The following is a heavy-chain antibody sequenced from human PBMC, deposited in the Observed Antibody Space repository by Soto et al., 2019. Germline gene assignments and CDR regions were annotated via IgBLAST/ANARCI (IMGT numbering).Heavy chain of an antibody. Sequence: EVQLVESGGGLVQPGRSLRLSCAASGFTFDDYAMHWVRQAPGKGLEWVSGISWNSGSIGYSGSVKGRLTISGGNAKNFLYLQIDRQRDEDTALYYCAKDVLTGGDYYYSIAVWGGGATVTVSS. CDR3: AKDVLTGGDYYYSIAV. CDR1: GFTFDDYA. D-gene: IGHD3-10*01. V-gene: IGHV3-9*01. J-gene: IGHJ6*03. CDR2: ISWNSGSI.